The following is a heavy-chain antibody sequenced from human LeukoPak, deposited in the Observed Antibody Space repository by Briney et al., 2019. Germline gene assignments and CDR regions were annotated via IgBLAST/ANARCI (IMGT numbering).Heavy chain of an antibody. D-gene: IGHD6-13*01. CDR1: GYTFTSYG. Sequence: ASVKVSCKASGYTFTSYGINWVRQAPGQGLEWMGWISAYNGNTNYAQKLQGRVTMTEDTSTDTAYMELSSLRSEDTAVYYCATQIGEQQLVLPFDYWGQGTLVTVSS. CDR2: ISAYNGNT. J-gene: IGHJ4*02. CDR3: ATQIGEQQLVLPFDY. V-gene: IGHV1-18*01.